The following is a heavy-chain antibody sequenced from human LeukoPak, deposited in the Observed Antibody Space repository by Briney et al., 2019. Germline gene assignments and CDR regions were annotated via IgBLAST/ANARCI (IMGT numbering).Heavy chain of an antibody. Sequence: SETLSLTCAVYGGSFSGYYWSWIRQPPGKGLEWIGEINHSGSTNYNPSLKSRVTISVDTSKNQFSLKLSSVTAADTAVYYCARVTGWNPLQAAHLDYWGQGTLVTVSS. J-gene: IGHJ4*02. CDR1: GGSFSGYY. CDR2: INHSGST. CDR3: ARVTGWNPLQAAHLDY. V-gene: IGHV4-34*01. D-gene: IGHD1-1*01.